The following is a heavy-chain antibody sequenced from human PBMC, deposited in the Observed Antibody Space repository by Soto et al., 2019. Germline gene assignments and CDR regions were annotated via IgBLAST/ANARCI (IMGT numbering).Heavy chain of an antibody. J-gene: IGHJ6*02. V-gene: IGHV5-51*01. CDR1: GYSFTSYW. CDR3: ARGLNDYSNYGGYYYGMDV. Sequence: PGESLKISCQGSGYSFTSYWIGWVRQMPGKGLEWMGIIYPGDSDTRYSPSFQGQVTISADKSISTAYLQWSSLKASDTAMYYCARGLNDYSNYGGYYYGMDVWGQGTTVTVSS. CDR2: IYPGDSDT. D-gene: IGHD4-4*01.